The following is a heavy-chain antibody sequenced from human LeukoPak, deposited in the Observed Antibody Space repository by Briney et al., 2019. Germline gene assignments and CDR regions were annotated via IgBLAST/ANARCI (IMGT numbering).Heavy chain of an antibody. V-gene: IGHV3-7*01. CDR3: ARPYSSGWYWYPFDY. CDR2: IKQDGSEK. D-gene: IGHD6-19*01. J-gene: IGHJ4*02. CDR1: GFTFSSYW. Sequence: PGGSLRLSCAASGFTFSSYWMSWVRQAPGKGLEWVANIKQDGSEKYYVDSVKGRFTISRDNAKNSLYLQMNSLRAEDTAVYYCARPYSSGWYWYPFDYWGQGTLVTVSS.